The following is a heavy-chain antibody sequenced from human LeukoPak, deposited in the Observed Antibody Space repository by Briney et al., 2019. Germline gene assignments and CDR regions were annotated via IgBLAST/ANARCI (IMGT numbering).Heavy chain of an antibody. CDR3: TTYKSGHY. V-gene: IGHV3-73*01. CDR2: ITTKANSYAT. Sequence: GGSLRLSCAASGFTFSACDIHWVRQASGNGLEWVGRITTKANSYATAYAASLKGRFTISRDDSKNTAYLQMNSLRTEDTALYYCTTYKSGHYWGQGTLVTVSS. J-gene: IGHJ4*02. D-gene: IGHD6-25*01. CDR1: GFTFSACD.